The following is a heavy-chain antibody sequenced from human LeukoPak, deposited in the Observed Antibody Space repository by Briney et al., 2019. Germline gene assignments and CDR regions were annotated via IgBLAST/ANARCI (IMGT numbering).Heavy chain of an antibody. CDR3: ARDGRRAFDP. Sequence: GGSLRLSCAASGFTFSSYSMNWVRQAPGKGLEWVSYISSSSSTIYYADSVKGRFTISRDNAKNSLYLQMNSLRAEDTAVYYCARDGRRAFDPWGQGTLVAVSS. V-gene: IGHV3-48*01. J-gene: IGHJ5*02. CDR2: ISSSSSTI. D-gene: IGHD3/OR15-3a*01. CDR1: GFTFSSYS.